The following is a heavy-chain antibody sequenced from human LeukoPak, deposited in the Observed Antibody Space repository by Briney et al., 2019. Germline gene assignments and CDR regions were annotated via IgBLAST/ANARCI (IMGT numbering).Heavy chain of an antibody. CDR1: GFTFSSYA. V-gene: IGHV3-30-3*01. D-gene: IGHD6-13*01. Sequence: GGSLRLSCAAAGFTFSSYAMHWVRQAPGKGLEWVAVISYDGSNKYYADSVKGRFTISRDNSKNTLYLQMNSLRAEDTAVYYCARTSTGIAAADYWGQGTLVTVSS. J-gene: IGHJ4*02. CDR2: ISYDGSNK. CDR3: ARTSTGIAAADY.